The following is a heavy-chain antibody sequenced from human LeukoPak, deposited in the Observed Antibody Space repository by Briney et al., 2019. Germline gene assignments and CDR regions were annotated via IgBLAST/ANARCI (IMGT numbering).Heavy chain of an antibody. J-gene: IGHJ4*02. V-gene: IGHV3-23*01. CDR1: GFTFSNYA. D-gene: IGHD6-19*01. CDR2: LSGSGGSA. CDR3: AKDFRIAVV. Sequence: AGGSLRLSCAASGFTFSNYAMTWVRQAPGKGLEWVSALSGSGGSAYYADSVKGRFTISRDNSKNTLYLQMNSLRAEDTAVYYCAKDFRIAVVWGQGTLVTVSS.